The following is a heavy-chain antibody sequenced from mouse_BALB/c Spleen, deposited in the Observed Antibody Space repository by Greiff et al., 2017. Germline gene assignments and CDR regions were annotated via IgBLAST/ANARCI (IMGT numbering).Heavy chain of an antibody. CDR1: GFTFSSYA. V-gene: IGHV5-6-5*01. Sequence: EVQGVESGGGLVKPGGSLKLSCAASGFTFSSYAMSWVRQTPEKRLEWVASISSGGSTSYPDSVKGRFTISGDNARNILYLQMSSLRSEDTAMYYCARGGGNYDYWGQGTTLTVSS. CDR2: ISSGGST. D-gene: IGHD2-1*01. CDR3: ARGGGNYDY. J-gene: IGHJ2*01.